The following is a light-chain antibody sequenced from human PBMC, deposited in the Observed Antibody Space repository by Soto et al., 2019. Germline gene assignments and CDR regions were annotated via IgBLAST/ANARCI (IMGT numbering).Light chain of an antibody. CDR1: QTISGW. Sequence: DIQMTQSPSTLSASVGDRVTITCRASQTISGWLAWYQQKPGKAPKLLMYKTSSLESGVPSRFSGSRSGTEFTLTISSLQPDDFATYFCQQYNSYPWTFGQGTKVEIK. CDR2: KTS. CDR3: QQYNSYPWT. V-gene: IGKV1-5*03. J-gene: IGKJ1*01.